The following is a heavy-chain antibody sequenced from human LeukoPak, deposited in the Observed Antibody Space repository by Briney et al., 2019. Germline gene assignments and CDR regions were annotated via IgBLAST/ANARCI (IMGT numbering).Heavy chain of an antibody. CDR3: ARLGDSSAYYPFDQ. CDR2: IYYSGST. CDR1: GDSISNYY. V-gene: IGHV4-59*01. D-gene: IGHD3-22*01. J-gene: IGHJ4*02. Sequence: PSETLSLTCTVSGDSISNYYWSWIRQPPGKGLEWIGYIYYSGSTNYNPSLKSQVTISVDTSKNQFSLKLSSVTAADTAVYYCARLGDSSAYYPFDQWGQGTLVTVSS.